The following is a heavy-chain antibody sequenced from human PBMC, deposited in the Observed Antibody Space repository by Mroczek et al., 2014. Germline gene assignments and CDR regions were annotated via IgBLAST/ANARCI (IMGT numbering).Heavy chain of an antibody. CDR3: ARGPGWELPLDAFDI. V-gene: IGHV4-34*01. D-gene: IGHD1-26*01. CDR2: INHSGST. CDR1: VGPSVVTT. Sequence: VQLQDRRRTVEAFRRPCPSPALSMVGPSVVTTGAGSASPRKGLEWIGEINHSGSTNXNPSLKSRVTISVDTSKNQFSLKLSSVTAADTAVYYCARGPGWELPLDAFDIWGQGTMVTVSS. J-gene: IGHJ3*02.